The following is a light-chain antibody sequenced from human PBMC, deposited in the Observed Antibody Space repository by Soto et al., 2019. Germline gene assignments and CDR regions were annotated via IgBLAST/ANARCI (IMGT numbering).Light chain of an antibody. V-gene: IGKV3-20*01. CDR2: GAS. J-gene: IGKJ2*01. CDR1: QSDSSGY. Sequence: EIVLTQSPGTLSLSPGERATLSCRASQSDSSGYLAWYQQKPGQAPRLLIYGASSRATGIPDRFSGSGSGTDFTLTISRLEPEDFAVYYCHLYGGPYTFGQGTKLEIK. CDR3: HLYGGPYT.